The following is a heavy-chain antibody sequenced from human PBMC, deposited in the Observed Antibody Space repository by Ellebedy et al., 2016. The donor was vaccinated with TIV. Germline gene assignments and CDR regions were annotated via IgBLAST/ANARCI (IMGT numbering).Heavy chain of an antibody. D-gene: IGHD6-13*01. J-gene: IGHJ3*02. CDR2: ITYSGST. CDR1: GGSISSYY. V-gene: IGHV4-59*01. CDR3: ARVVWQQPVSYAFDI. Sequence: MPSETLSLTCTVPGGSISSYYWSWIRQPPGKVLEWIGYITYSGSTNYNPSLKSRVTISVDTSKNQFSLRLNSVTAADTAVYYCARVVWQQPVSYAFDIWGQGTMVTVSS.